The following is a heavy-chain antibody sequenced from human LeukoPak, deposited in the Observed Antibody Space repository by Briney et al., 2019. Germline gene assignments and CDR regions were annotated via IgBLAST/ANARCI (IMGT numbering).Heavy chain of an antibody. CDR3: ASIGFRGYYDSSGYFDY. CDR1: GYTFTSYY. CDR2: FNPSGGST. Sequence: ASVKVSCKASGYTFTSYYMHWVRQAPGQRLKGLRIFNPSGGSTSYAQKFQGRVTMTRDTSTSTVYMELSSLRSEDTAVYYCASIGFRGYYDSSGYFDYWGQGTLVTVSS. V-gene: IGHV1-46*01. D-gene: IGHD3-22*01. J-gene: IGHJ4*02.